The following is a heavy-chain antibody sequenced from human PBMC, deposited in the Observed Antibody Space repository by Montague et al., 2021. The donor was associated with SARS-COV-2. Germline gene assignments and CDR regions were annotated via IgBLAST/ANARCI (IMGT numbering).Heavy chain of an antibody. D-gene: IGHD4-17*01. V-gene: IGHV4-39*07. CDR3: ARGGTVTTFYYYYYGMDV. CDR1: DDSITSSTYY. J-gene: IGHJ6*02. Sequence: SETLSLTCAVSDDSITSSTYYWAWIRQPPGKGLEWIGEINHSGSTNYNPSLKSRVTISVDTSKNQFSLKLSSVTAADTAVYYCARGGTVTTFYYYYYGMDVWGQGTTVTVSS. CDR2: INHSGST.